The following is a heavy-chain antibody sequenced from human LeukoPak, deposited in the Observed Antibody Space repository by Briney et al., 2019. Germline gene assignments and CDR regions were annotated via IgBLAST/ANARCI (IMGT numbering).Heavy chain of an antibody. CDR2: IKEDGSKT. D-gene: IGHD3-10*01. CDR1: GFTFSSYW. CDR3: ARDPYYYDSGSFAAFDI. Sequence: GGSLRLSCAASGFTFSSYWMTWVRQAPGKGLEWVANIKEDGSKTFYVDSVKGRFTISRDNAKNSLYLQMNSLRAEDTAVYYCARDPYYYDSGSFAAFDIWGQGTMVTVSS. V-gene: IGHV3-7*01. J-gene: IGHJ3*02.